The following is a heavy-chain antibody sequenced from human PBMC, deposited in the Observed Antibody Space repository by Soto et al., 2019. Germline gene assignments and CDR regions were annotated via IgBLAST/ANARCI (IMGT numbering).Heavy chain of an antibody. CDR3: ARDAMVRRYYYGMDV. D-gene: IGHD3-10*01. Sequence: SVKVSCKASGGTFSSYAISWVRRAPGQGLEWMGGIIPIFGTANYAQKFQGRVTITADESTSTAYMELSSLRSEDTAVYYCARDAMVRRYYYGMDVWGQGTTVTVS. CDR2: IIPIFGTA. J-gene: IGHJ6*02. V-gene: IGHV1-69*13. CDR1: GGTFSSYA.